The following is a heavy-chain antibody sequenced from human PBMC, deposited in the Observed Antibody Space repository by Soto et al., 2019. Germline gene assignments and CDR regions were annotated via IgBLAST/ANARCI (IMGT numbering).Heavy chain of an antibody. CDR1: GGTFSSYA. V-gene: IGHV1-69*13. CDR2: IIPIFGTA. CDR3: ARGGDGGYEGAFDI. Sequence: SVKVSCKASGGTFSSYAISWVRQAPGQGLEWMGGIIPIFGTANYAQKFQGRVTITADESTSTAYMELSSLRSEDTAVYYCARGGDGGYEGAFDIWGQGTMVTVS. D-gene: IGHD5-12*01. J-gene: IGHJ3*02.